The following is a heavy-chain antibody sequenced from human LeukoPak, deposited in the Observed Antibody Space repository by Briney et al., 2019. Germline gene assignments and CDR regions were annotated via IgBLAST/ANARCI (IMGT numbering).Heavy chain of an antibody. J-gene: IGHJ3*01. Sequence: SETLSLTCAVYGGSFSGYYWSWIRQPPGKGLEWIGEINHSGSTNYNPSLKSRVTISVDTSKNQFSLKLSSVTAADTAVCYCAGPSPLTMTPWGQGTMVTVSS. V-gene: IGHV4-34*01. CDR1: GGSFSGYY. D-gene: IGHD4/OR15-4a*01. CDR3: AGPSPLTMTP. CDR2: INHSGST.